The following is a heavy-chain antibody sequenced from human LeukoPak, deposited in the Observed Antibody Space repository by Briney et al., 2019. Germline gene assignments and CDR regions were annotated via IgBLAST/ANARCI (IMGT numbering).Heavy chain of an antibody. Sequence: GGSLRLSCTASGFTFGDYTMSWVRQAPGKGLEWVGFIRSKAYGGTTEYAASVKGRFTISRDDSKSIAYLQMNSLKTEDTAVYYCTRGGITVAYWGQGTLVTVSS. CDR1: GFTFGDYT. CDR3: TRGGITVAY. V-gene: IGHV3-49*04. CDR2: IRSKAYGGTT. J-gene: IGHJ4*02. D-gene: IGHD4-23*01.